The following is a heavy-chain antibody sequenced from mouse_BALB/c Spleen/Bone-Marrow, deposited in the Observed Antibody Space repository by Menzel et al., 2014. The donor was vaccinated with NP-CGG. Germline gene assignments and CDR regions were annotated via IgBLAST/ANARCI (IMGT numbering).Heavy chain of an antibody. CDR3: ARDVQXXXXWFFDV. Sequence: EVKLVESGGGLLQPGGSLRLSCATSGFTFTDYYMSWVRQPPGKALEWLGFIRNKATGYTTEYSASVRGRFTISRDNSQSITHLQMNTLRAEDSATYYCARDVQXXXXWFFDVWGAGTTVTVSS. V-gene: IGHV7-3*02. J-gene: IGHJ1*01. CDR2: IRNKATGYTT. CDR1: GFTFTDYY.